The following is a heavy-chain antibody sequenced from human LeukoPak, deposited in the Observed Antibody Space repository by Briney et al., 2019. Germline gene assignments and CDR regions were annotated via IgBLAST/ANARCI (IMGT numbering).Heavy chain of an antibody. CDR2: IYYSGST. Sequence: PSETLSLTCTVSGGSISSYYWSWIRQPPGKGLEWLGYIYYSGSTNYNPSLKSRVTISVDTSKNQFSLKLSSVTAADTAVYYCARDPALWFGEHDAFDIWGQGTMVTVSS. D-gene: IGHD3-10*01. CDR3: ARDPALWFGEHDAFDI. CDR1: GGSISSYY. J-gene: IGHJ3*02. V-gene: IGHV4-59*01.